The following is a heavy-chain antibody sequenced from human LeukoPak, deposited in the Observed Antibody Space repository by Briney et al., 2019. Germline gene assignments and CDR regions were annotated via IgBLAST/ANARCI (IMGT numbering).Heavy chain of an antibody. D-gene: IGHD3-10*01. Sequence: PGGSLRLSCVASGFPFSGYWMHWVRQAPGKGLVWVSRIISDGSYTIYADSVKGRFTISRDNAKNTLYLQMNSLRAEDTAVYYCARGSFGETEYWGQGTLVTV. V-gene: IGHV3-74*01. CDR3: ARGSFGETEY. J-gene: IGHJ4*02. CDR1: GFPFSGYW. CDR2: IISDGSYT.